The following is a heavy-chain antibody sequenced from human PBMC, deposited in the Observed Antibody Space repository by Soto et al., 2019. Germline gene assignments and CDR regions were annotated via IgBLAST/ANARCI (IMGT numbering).Heavy chain of an antibody. Sequence: GGSLRLSCAASGFTFSSYSMNWVRQAPGKGLEWVSYISSSSSNIYYADSVKGRFTISRDNAKNTLYLQMNSLRAEDTAVYYCASQSSPPYSSSLRYWGQGTLVTVSS. CDR2: ISSSSSNI. D-gene: IGHD6-6*01. J-gene: IGHJ4*02. V-gene: IGHV3-48*01. CDR3: ASQSSPPYSSSLRY. CDR1: GFTFSSYS.